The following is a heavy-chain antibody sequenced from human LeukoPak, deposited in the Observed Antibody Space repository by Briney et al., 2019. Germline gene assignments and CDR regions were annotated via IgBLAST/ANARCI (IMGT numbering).Heavy chain of an antibody. J-gene: IGHJ3*02. CDR2: VNPRTGDT. V-gene: IGHV1-2*06. D-gene: IGHD1-26*01. CDR1: GYTFTGYY. Sequence: ASVTVSCKASGYTFTGYYVHWVRQAPGEGLEWMGRVNPRTGDTDYAQEFQDRVTMTRDTSINTAYMELSSLTSDDTAVYYCARPQPWEYAFDIWGQGTMVTVSS. CDR3: ARPQPWEYAFDI.